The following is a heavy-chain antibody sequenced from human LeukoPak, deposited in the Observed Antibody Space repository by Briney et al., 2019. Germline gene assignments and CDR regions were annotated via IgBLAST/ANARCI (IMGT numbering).Heavy chain of an antibody. Sequence: PSETLSLTCTVSGGSISSSSYYWGWIRQPPGKGLEWIGSIYYSGSTYYNPSLKSRVTISVDTSKNQFSLKLSSVTAADTAVYYCAVLTTREYYFDYWGQGTLVTVSS. CDR2: IYYSGST. CDR1: GGSISSSSYY. V-gene: IGHV4-39*07. D-gene: IGHD2-8*02. J-gene: IGHJ4*02. CDR3: AVLTTREYYFDY.